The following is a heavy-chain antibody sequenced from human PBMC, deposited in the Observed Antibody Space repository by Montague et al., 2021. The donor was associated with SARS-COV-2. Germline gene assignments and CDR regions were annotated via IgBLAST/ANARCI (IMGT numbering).Heavy chain of an antibody. CDR1: GDSINSYHW. J-gene: IGHJ5*02. V-gene: IGHV4-55*01. CDR3: VRMGAAHRLNDWFDP. CDR2: THHWSGT. Sequence: SETLSLTCAVSGDSINSYHWWSLVRQPPGKLLEFIVETHHWSGTYYNPSHKSLITMAVDTSKNQFFLNLTSVTAADTAVYFYVRMGAAHRLNDWFDPWGQGALVTVSS. D-gene: IGHD1-26*01.